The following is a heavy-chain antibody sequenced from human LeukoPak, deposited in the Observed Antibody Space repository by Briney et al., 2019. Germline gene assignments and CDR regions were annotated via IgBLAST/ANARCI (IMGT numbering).Heavy chain of an antibody. V-gene: IGHV3-33*01. CDR2: IAYDGSRA. Sequence: GGSLRLTCAGSGFTFGGYGMHWFRQTPGKGLEWVAVIAYDGSRAFYADSVKGRFTISRDNSKNTMSVQMDDLRAEDTAVYYCTRYNNDHFDYWGQGTLVTVSS. D-gene: IGHD1-14*01. CDR3: TRYNNDHFDY. J-gene: IGHJ4*02. CDR1: GFTFGGYG.